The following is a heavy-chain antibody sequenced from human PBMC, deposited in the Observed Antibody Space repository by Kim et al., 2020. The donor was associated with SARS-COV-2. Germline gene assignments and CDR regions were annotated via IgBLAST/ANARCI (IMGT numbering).Heavy chain of an antibody. Sequence: GGSLRLSCTASGFTFGDYAMSWFRQAPGKGLEWVGFIRSKAYGGTTEYAASVKGRFTISRDDSKSIAYLQMNSLKTEDTAVYYCTRDPGLTLGSGSYYNPDYWGQGTLVTVSS. CDR1: GFTFGDYA. CDR3: TRDPGLTLGSGSYYNPDY. V-gene: IGHV3-49*03. D-gene: IGHD3-10*01. J-gene: IGHJ4*02. CDR2: IRSKAYGGTT.